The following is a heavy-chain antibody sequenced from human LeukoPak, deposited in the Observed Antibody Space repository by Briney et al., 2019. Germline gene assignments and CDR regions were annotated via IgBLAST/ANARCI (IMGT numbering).Heavy chain of an antibody. CDR1: GFRFDDYV. D-gene: IGHD2-2*01. Sequence: GGSLRLSCAASGFRFDDYVMSWLRHVPGKGLEWVSGTNRYCASTGYADSVKGRFTISRENVKNFLYLQMNSLRVEDTALYFCGRVYCSTTSCYDYYDYYMDVWGKGTTVTVSS. CDR3: GRVYCSTTSCYDYYDYYMDV. J-gene: IGHJ6*03. CDR2: TNRYCAST. V-gene: IGHV3-20*04.